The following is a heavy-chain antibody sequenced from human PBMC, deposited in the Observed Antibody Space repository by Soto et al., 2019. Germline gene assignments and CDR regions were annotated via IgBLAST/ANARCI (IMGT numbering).Heavy chain of an antibody. CDR2: ISYSGSI. CDR1: GDSVSSYY. V-gene: IGHV4-59*02. CDR3: AGADTTPYYFDY. J-gene: IGHJ4*02. Sequence: QVQLQESGPGLVKPSETLSLTCIVSGDSVSSYYWSWIRQPPGKGLEWIGYISYSGSIKYNPSLDSRVTKSAATATNQLSLKLTAVTAADTAVDFWAGADTTPYYFDYWGQGTLVTVSS. D-gene: IGHD1-26*01.